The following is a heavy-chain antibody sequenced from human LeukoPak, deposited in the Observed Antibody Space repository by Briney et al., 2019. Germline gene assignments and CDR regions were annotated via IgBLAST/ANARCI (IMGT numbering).Heavy chain of an antibody. Sequence: KPSETLSLTCTVSGGSISSYYWSWIRQPPGKGLEWLGYIYYSGSTNYNPSLKSRVTISVDTSKNQFSLKLSSVTAADTAVYYCARHAVDDRELFDYWGQGTLVTVSS. CDR3: ARHAVDDRELFDY. CDR2: IYYSGST. J-gene: IGHJ4*02. D-gene: IGHD1-7*01. V-gene: IGHV4-59*01. CDR1: GGSISSYY.